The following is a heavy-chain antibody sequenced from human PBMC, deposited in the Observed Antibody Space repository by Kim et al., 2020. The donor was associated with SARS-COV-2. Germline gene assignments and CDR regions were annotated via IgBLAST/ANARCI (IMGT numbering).Heavy chain of an antibody. CDR3: AKEATYYYDSSGYYHAFDI. V-gene: IGHV3-33*06. D-gene: IGHD3-22*01. CDR1: GITFSSYA. J-gene: IGHJ3*02. Sequence: GGSLRLSCAASGITFSSYAMHWVRQAPGKGLEWVAVIWYDGSNKYYADSVKGRFTISRDNSKNTLYLQMNSLRAEDTAVYYCAKEATYYYDSSGYYHAFDIWGQGTMVTVSS. CDR2: IWYDGSNK.